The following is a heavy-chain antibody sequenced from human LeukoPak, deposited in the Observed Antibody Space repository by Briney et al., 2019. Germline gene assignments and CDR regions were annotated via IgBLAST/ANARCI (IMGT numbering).Heavy chain of an antibody. CDR2: IYYSGST. V-gene: IGHV4-39*01. Sequence: SETLSLTCTVSGGSISSTSYYGCWIRQPPGRGLEGIGSIYYSGSTYYNPSLRSRVTISVDTSKNQFSLKLSSVTAADTAVYYCARLEVSHYYMDVWGKGSTVTVSS. CDR3: ARLEVSHYYMDV. CDR1: GGSISSTSYY. J-gene: IGHJ6*03.